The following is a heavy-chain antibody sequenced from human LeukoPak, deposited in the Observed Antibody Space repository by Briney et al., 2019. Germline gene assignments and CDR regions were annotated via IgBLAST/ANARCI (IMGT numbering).Heavy chain of an antibody. V-gene: IGHV4-61*05. CDR1: GGSISSSSYY. J-gene: IGHJ4*02. CDR2: IYASGST. CDR3: ARAGGRDFHFDS. D-gene: IGHD5-12*01. Sequence: SETLSLTCTVSGGSISSSSYYWGWIRQPPGKGLEWIGRIYASGSTNYNPSLKSRVTMSVDKSKNQFSLKLSSVTAADTAFYFCARAGGRDFHFDSWGQGTLVTVSS.